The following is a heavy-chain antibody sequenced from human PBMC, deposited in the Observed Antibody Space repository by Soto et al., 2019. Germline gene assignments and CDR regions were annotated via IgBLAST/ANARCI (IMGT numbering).Heavy chain of an antibody. V-gene: IGHV4-34*01. CDR1: GGSFSGYH. Sequence: SETLSLTCAVYGGSFSGYHWTWIRQAPGRGLGWIGEITHRGSPTYKSSLKSRLTISVDTSKNQFSLNLRSVTAADTAVYYCARIPGSDYSDPHDYWAQGTLVTVSS. CDR2: ITHRGSP. CDR3: ARIPGSDYSDPHDY. J-gene: IGHJ4*02. D-gene: IGHD4-17*01.